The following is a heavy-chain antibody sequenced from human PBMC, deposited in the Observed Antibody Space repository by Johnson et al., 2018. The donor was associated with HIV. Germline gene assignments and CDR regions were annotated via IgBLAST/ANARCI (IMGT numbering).Heavy chain of an antibody. D-gene: IGHD3-3*01. CDR1: GFTFSSYG. CDR3: AKDLGERESEEWPSDYYDFGRDYPGQDARGVVGTFDI. V-gene: IGHV3-30*02. CDR2: IRYDGSNK. J-gene: IGHJ3*02. Sequence: QVQLVESGGGVVQPGGSLRLSCAASGFTFSSYGMHWVRQAPGKGLEWVAFIRYDGSNKYYADSVKGRFTISRDNSKNTLYLHMSTLSAENTALYYFAKDLGERESEEWPSDYYDFGRDYPGQDARGVVGTFDIWGQGTIVTVSS.